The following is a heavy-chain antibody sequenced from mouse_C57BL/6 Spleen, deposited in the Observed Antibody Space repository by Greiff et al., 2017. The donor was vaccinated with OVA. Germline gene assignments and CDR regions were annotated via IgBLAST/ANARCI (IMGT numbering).Heavy chain of an antibody. V-gene: IGHV1-42*01. D-gene: IGHD4-1*01. CDR1: GYSFTGYY. CDR3: ARSLGRYYFDY. J-gene: IGHJ2*01. Sequence: VQLKESGPELVKPGASVKISCKASGYSFTGYYMNWVKQSPEKSLEWIGEINPSTGGTTYNQKFKAKATLTVDKSSSTAYMQLKSLTSEDSAVYYCARSLGRYYFDYWGQGTTLTVSS. CDR2: INPSTGGT.